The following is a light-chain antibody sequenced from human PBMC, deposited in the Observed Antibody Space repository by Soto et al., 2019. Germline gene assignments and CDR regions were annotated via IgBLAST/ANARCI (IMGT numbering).Light chain of an antibody. Sequence: TLSVSPGDRATLSCRASQSVDNDLAWYQQKPGQPPRLLIYDASTRATGIPARFSGSQSGTECTLTISSLLSEDFAVYFCQQYNNWPLTFGGGTKVDIK. CDR3: QQYNNWPLT. CDR2: DAS. CDR1: QSVDND. V-gene: IGKV3D-15*01. J-gene: IGKJ4*01.